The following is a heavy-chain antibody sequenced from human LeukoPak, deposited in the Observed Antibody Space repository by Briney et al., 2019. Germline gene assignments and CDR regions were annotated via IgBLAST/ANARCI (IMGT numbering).Heavy chain of an antibody. CDR2: ISWNSGSI. CDR3: AKDKSLAGPWYSSSWYYFDY. CDR1: GFTFSSYA. D-gene: IGHD6-13*01. Sequence: GGSLRLSCAASGFTFSSYAMSWVRQAPGKGLEWVSGISWNSGSIGYADSVKGRFTISRDNAKNSLYLQMNSLRAEDTALYYCAKDKSLAGPWYSSSWYYFDYWGQGTLVTVSS. V-gene: IGHV3-9*01. J-gene: IGHJ4*02.